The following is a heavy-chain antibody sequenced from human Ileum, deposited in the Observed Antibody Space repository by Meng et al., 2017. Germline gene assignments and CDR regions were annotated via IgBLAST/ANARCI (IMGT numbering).Heavy chain of an antibody. CDR3: AKDRYCSYTSCYAGLDY. V-gene: IGHV3-43D*04. Sequence: GGSLRLSCAASEFTFDDYAMHWVRQAPGKGLEWVSLISWDGGSTYYADSVKGRFTISRDNSKNSLYLQMNSLRAEDTALYYCAKDRYCSYTSCYAGLDYWGQGTLVTVSS. J-gene: IGHJ4*02. CDR1: EFTFDDYA. CDR2: ISWDGGST. D-gene: IGHD2-2*01.